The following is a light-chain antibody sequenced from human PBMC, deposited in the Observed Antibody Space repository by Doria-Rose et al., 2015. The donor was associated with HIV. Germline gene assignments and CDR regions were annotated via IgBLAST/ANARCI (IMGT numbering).Light chain of an antibody. J-gene: IGKJ5*01. V-gene: IGKV3-15*01. Sequence: TQSPETLSVSPGESATLSCRASQSVSTDLAWYQHKPGQAPRLLIWGASTRATGIPARFSGSGSGAEFTLTISSLQSEDFAIYFCHQYNNWPTFGQGTRLDIK. CDR3: HQYNNWPT. CDR2: GAS. CDR1: QSVSTD.